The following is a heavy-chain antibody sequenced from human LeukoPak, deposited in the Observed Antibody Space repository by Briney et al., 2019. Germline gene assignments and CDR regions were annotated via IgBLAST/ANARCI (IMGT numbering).Heavy chain of an antibody. CDR2: IYYSGTT. Sequence: SETLSLTCTVSGGXISSYYCNWIRQPPGKGLEWIGYIYYSGTTNYNPALKSRVTISVDTSKRQFSLKLNSVTAADTAVYYCARGQDWKSTTFDYWGQGTLVTVSS. CDR3: ARGQDWKSTTFDY. CDR1: GGXISSYY. D-gene: IGHD1-1*01. J-gene: IGHJ4*02. V-gene: IGHV4-59*01.